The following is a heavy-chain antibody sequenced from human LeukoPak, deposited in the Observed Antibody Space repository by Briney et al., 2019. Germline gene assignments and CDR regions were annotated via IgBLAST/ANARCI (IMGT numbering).Heavy chain of an antibody. J-gene: IGHJ4*02. CDR3: ARGLHSAADGTVGY. Sequence: GGSLRLSCAASGFTVSSNYMSWVRQAPGKGLVWVSRINSDGTTTTYADSVKGRFTISRDNAKNTLYLQINSLRVDDTAVYYCARGLHSAADGTVGYWGQGTLVTVSS. V-gene: IGHV3-74*01. CDR1: GFTVSSNY. CDR2: INSDGTTT. D-gene: IGHD6-13*01.